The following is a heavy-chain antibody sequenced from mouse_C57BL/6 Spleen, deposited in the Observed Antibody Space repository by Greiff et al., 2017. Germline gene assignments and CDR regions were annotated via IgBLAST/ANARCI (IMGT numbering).Heavy chain of an antibody. CDR1: GISITTGNYR. J-gene: IGHJ1*03. D-gene: IGHD1-1*01. V-gene: IGHV3-5*01. CDR2: IYYSGTI. Sequence: VQLKESGPGLVKPSQTVFLTCTVTGISITTGNYRWSWIRQFPGNKLEWIGYIYYSGTITYNPSLTSRTTITRDTPKNQFFLEMNSLTAEDTATYYCARGGGYYYGSSYGYFDVWGTGTTVTVSS. CDR3: ARGGGYYYGSSYGYFDV.